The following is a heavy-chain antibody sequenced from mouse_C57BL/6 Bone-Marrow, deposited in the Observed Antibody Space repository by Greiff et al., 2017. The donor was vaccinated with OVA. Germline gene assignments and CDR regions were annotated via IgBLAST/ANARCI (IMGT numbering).Heavy chain of an antibody. D-gene: IGHD1-1*01. J-gene: IGHJ2*01. Sequence: EVQLKESGAELVRPGASVKLSCTASGFNIKDDYMHWVKQRPEQGLEWIGWIDPENGDTEYASKFQGKATITADTSSNTAYLQLSSLTSEDTAVYYCTTPVVAHYFDYWGQGTTLTVSS. CDR3: TTPVVAHYFDY. CDR1: GFNIKDDY. CDR2: IDPENGDT. V-gene: IGHV14-4*01.